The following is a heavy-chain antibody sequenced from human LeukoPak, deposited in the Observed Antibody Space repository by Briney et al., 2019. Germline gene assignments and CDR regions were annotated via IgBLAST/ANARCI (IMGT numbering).Heavy chain of an antibody. J-gene: IGHJ6*02. V-gene: IGHV4-39*07. D-gene: IGHD3-10*01. CDR2: IYYSGST. CDR3: ARVGFRGFYGMDV. Sequence: PSETLSLTCTVSGGSISSSSYYWGWIRQPPGKGLVCIGSIYYSGSTYYNPSLKSRVTISVDTSKNQFSLKLSSVTAADTAVYYCARVGFRGFYGMDVWGQGTTVIVSS. CDR1: GGSISSSSYY.